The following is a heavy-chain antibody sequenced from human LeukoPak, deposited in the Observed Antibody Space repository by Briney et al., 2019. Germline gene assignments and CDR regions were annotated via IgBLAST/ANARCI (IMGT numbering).Heavy chain of an antibody. D-gene: IGHD2/OR15-2a*01. J-gene: IGHJ6*03. CDR3: ARRPLYYYYYMDV. CDR2: INHSGST. CDR1: GGSFSGYY. Sequence: SETLSLTCAVYGGSFSGYYWSWLRQPPGRGLEWIGEINHSGSTNYNPSLKSRVTISVDTSKNQFSLKLSSVTAADTAVYYCARRPLYYYYYMDVWGKGTTVTVSS. V-gene: IGHV4-34*01.